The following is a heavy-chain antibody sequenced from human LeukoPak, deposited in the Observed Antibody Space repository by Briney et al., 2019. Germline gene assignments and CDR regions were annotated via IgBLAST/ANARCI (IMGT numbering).Heavy chain of an antibody. Sequence: SETLSLTCTVSGGSISSSGYYWIWIRQPPGKGLEWIGYIYYSGSTKYNPSLKSRVTISVDTSKNQFSLKLSSVTAADTAFYYCARGGATVTPGLLWFDPWGQGTLVTVSS. J-gene: IGHJ5*02. D-gene: IGHD4-17*01. V-gene: IGHV4-61*08. CDR1: GGSISSSGYY. CDR3: ARGGATVTPGLLWFDP. CDR2: IYYSGST.